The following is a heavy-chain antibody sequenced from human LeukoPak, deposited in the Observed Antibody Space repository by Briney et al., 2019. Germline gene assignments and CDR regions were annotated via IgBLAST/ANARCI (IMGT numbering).Heavy chain of an antibody. CDR1: GYTFTDYY. CDR2: INPNSGGT. J-gene: IGHJ4*02. V-gene: IGHV1-2*02. CDR3: AREICGGKKADDY. D-gene: IGHD4-23*01. Sequence: ASVKVSCKASGYTFTDYYMHWVRQAPGQGLEWMGWINPNSGGTSYAQKFQGRVTMTRDTSISTAYMELSRLRSDDTAVFYCAREICGGKKADDYWGQGTLVTVSS.